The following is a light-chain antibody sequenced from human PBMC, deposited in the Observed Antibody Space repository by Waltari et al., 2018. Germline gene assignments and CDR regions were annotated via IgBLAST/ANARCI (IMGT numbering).Light chain of an antibody. CDR3: QQRSSWPPT. Sequence: EIVLTQSPATLSLSPGERATLSCRASQSVSSNLVWYQQISGQAPRLLIYDASNRAAGIPARFSGSGSGTDFTLTISSLEPEDFALYFCQQRSSWPPTFGQGTKVEVK. V-gene: IGKV3-11*01. J-gene: IGKJ1*01. CDR2: DAS. CDR1: QSVSSN.